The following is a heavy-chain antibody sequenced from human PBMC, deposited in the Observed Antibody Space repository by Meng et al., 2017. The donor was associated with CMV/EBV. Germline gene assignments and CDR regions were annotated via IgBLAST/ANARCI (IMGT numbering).Heavy chain of an antibody. CDR1: GGSISSYY. CDR3: ARVYCSGGSCYGNWFDP. D-gene: IGHD2-15*01. CDR2: IYTSGST. Sequence: QVQLQEPGPVLVKPSETLSLPCTVSGGSISSYYWSWIRQPAGKGLEWIGRIYTSGSTNYNPSIKSRVTISVDTSKNQFSLKLSSVTATDTAVYYCARVYCSGGSCYGNWFDPWGQGTLVTVSS. V-gene: IGHV4-4*07. J-gene: IGHJ5*02.